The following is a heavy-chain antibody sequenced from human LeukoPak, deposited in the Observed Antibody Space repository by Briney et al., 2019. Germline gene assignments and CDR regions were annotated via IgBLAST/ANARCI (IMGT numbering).Heavy chain of an antibody. D-gene: IGHD6-19*01. CDR3: ARRSSSGWSYDY. CDR1: GYNFNIYW. V-gene: IGHV5-51*01. CDR2: IYPGDSDT. J-gene: IGHJ4*02. Sequence: GASLQISCQGSGYNFNIYWIGWVRQMPGKGLEWMGIIYPGDSDTRYSPSFQGQVTISADKSINTAYLQWSSLKASDTAMYYCARRSSSGWSYDYGGQGSLVTVSS.